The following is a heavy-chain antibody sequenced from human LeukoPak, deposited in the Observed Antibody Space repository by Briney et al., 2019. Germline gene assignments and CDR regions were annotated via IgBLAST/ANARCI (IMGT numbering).Heavy chain of an antibody. CDR2: IYYSGST. Sequence: SETPSLTCTVSGGSISSYYWSWIRQPPGKGLEWIGYIYYSGSTNYNPSLKSRVTISVDTSKNQFSLKLSSVTAADTAVYYCARGIRSSSDWFDPWGQGTLVTVSS. J-gene: IGHJ5*02. D-gene: IGHD6-6*01. CDR1: GGSISSYY. CDR3: ARGIRSSSDWFDP. V-gene: IGHV4-59*01.